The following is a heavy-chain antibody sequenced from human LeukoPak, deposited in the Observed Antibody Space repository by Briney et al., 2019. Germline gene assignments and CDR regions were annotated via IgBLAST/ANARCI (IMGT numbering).Heavy chain of an antibody. V-gene: IGHV4-39*07. CDR1: GGSVASGTYH. Sequence: SETLSLTCSVSGGSVASGTYHWGWIRQPPGKGLEWIGSVYFDGGTHYNPSLQSRVTVSVDTSKNQFSLRLSSVTAADTALYYCARDHYYDGRGRFDPWGQGTLVTVSS. D-gene: IGHD3-16*01. J-gene: IGHJ5*02. CDR2: VYFDGGT. CDR3: ARDHYYDGRGRFDP.